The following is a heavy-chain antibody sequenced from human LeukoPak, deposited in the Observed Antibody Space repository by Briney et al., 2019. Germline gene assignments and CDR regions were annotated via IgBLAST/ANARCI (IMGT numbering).Heavy chain of an antibody. Sequence: PGGSLRLSCAASGFIFSSYAMSWVRQAPGKGLEWVSTISNSDGSTHYADSVKGRFSISRDNSKNTLYLQMKSLRAEDTAVYYCAKDEARIQLWLGGFDYWGQGTLVTVSS. CDR2: ISNSDGST. V-gene: IGHV3-23*01. J-gene: IGHJ4*02. CDR3: AKDEARIQLWLGGFDY. CDR1: GFIFSSYA. D-gene: IGHD5-18*01.